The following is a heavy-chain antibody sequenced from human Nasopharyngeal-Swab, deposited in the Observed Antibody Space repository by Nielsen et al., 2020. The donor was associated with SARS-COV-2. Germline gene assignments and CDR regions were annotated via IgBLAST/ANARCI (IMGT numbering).Heavy chain of an antibody. CDR3: ARDADYYGSGSYLGY. Sequence: GESLKISCAASGFTFSDYYMSWIRQAPGKRLEWVSYISSSGSTIYYADSVKGRFTISRDNAKNSLYLQMNSLRAEDTAVYYCARDADYYGSGSYLGYWGQGTLVTVSS. J-gene: IGHJ4*02. D-gene: IGHD3-10*01. V-gene: IGHV3-11*04. CDR2: ISSSGSTI. CDR1: GFTFSDYY.